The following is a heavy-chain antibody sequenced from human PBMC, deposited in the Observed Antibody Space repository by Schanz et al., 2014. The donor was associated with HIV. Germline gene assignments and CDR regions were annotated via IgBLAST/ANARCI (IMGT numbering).Heavy chain of an antibody. V-gene: IGHV3-9*01. CDR3: AKDVTTVRTYGMDV. Sequence: EVQLVESGGGLVKPGGSLRLSCAASEFSFSSYAMSWVRQAPGKGLEWVSSITWNSGTIVYADSVKGRFTISRDNAKDSLILQMNSLRAEDTAVYYCAKDVTTVRTYGMDVWGRGTTVTVS. CDR2: ITWNSGTI. CDR1: EFSFSSYA. J-gene: IGHJ6*02. D-gene: IGHD4-4*01.